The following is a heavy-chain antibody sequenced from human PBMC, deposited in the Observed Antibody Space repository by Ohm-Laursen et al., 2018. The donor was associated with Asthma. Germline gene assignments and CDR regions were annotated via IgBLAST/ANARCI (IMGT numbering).Heavy chain of an antibody. V-gene: IGHV3-48*01. J-gene: IGHJ4*02. CDR1: GFTFRNYA. CDR2: ISSSSTI. D-gene: IGHD6-19*01. CDR3: ARDIGVSGWCVLDFDH. Sequence: SLRLSCAASGFTFRNYAMTWVRQAPGKGLEWVAYISSSSTIYYADSVKGRFTISRDNAKNTLYLQMTGLRAEDTAVYYCARDIGVSGWCVLDFDHWGQGTLVTVSS.